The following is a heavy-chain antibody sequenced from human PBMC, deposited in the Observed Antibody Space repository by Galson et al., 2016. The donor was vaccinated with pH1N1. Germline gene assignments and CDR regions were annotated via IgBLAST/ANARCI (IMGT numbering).Heavy chain of an antibody. V-gene: IGHV4-38-2*02. CDR2: LYHSGST. CDR3: ATYIVAPLFDAFDI. CDR1: GGSISSGSY. Sequence: LSLTCTVSGGSISSGSYWAWIRQPPGKGLEWIGSLYHSGSTYYNPSLKSRVTISVDTSKNQFSLNLNSVTAADTAVYYCATYIVAPLFDAFDIWGQGTMVTVSS. J-gene: IGHJ3*02. D-gene: IGHD5-12*01.